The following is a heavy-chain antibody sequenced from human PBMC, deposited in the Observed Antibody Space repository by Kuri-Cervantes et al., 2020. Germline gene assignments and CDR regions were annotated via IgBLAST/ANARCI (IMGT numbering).Heavy chain of an antibody. CDR2: INSGSSTI. CDR1: GFTFSSCS. D-gene: IGHD6-13*01. CDR3: ARDGEYSSSWGDYYFDY. J-gene: IGHJ4*02. V-gene: IGHV3-48*01. Sequence: GESLKISCAASGFTFSSCSMNWVRQAPGKGLEWVSFINSGSSTINYADSVKGRFTISRDNAKNSLYLQMNSLRAEDTAVYYCARDGEYSSSWGDYYFDYWGQGTLVTVSS.